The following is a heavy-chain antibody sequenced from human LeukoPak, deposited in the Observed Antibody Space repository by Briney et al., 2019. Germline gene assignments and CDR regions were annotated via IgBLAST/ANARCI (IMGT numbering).Heavy chain of an antibody. D-gene: IGHD3-22*01. V-gene: IGHV3-23*01. CDR2: ISGSGSNT. J-gene: IGHJ4*02. Sequence: GGSLRLSCAASGFTFSGYAMSWVRQAPGKGLEWVSAISGSGSNTYYADSMKGRFTISRDNSKNTLYLQMNSLRAEDTAVYYCAKDSSGYYRPFDYWGQGTLVTVSS. CDR1: GFTFSGYA. CDR3: AKDSSGYYRPFDY.